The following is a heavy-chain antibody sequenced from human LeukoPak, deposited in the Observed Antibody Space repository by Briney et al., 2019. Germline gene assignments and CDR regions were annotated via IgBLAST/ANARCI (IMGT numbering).Heavy chain of an antibody. V-gene: IGHV3-23*01. CDR2: ISGSSVNT. J-gene: IGHJ4*02. D-gene: IGHD7-27*01. Sequence: PGGSLRLSCAASGFTFSNYAMTWVRQAPGKGLEWVSTISGSSVNTYYADSVKGRFTISRDNSKNTLYLQMNSLRVEDTAIYYCAIDPNWGIHYWGQGVLVTVSS. CDR3: AIDPNWGIHY. CDR1: GFTFSNYA.